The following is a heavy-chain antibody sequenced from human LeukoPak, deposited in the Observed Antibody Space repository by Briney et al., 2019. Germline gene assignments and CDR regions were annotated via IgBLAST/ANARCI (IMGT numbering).Heavy chain of an antibody. Sequence: GRSLRLSCAPSGFTFSRHGMHWVSKAPGEGLEWGAIISNDGSRKYYAHSVEGRFTICRDNSENTLYLQMDSLRAEDTAVYYCARDRAWNYFDYWGQGTLVTVSS. D-gene: IGHD3-3*01. CDR3: ARDRAWNYFDY. J-gene: IGHJ4*02. CDR2: ISNDGSRK. CDR1: GFTFSRHG. V-gene: IGHV3-30*03.